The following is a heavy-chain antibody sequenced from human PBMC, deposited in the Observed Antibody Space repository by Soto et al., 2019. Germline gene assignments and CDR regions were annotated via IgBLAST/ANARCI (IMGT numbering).Heavy chain of an antibody. D-gene: IGHD3-16*02. CDR2: ISYDGSNK. CDR3: ARGAFGGVIVFFDY. V-gene: IGHV3-30-3*01. CDR1: GFTFSSYA. Sequence: QVQLVESGGGVVQPGRSLRLSCAASGFTFSSYAMHWVRQAPGKGLEWVAVISYDGSNKYYADSVKGRLTISRDNSKNTLYLQMNSMRAEDTAVYYCARGAFGGVIVFFDYWGQGTLVTVSS. J-gene: IGHJ4*02.